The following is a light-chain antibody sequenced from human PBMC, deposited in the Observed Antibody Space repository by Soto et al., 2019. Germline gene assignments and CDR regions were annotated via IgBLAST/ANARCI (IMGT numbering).Light chain of an antibody. Sequence: EIVLTQSPSTLSFSPWERSTLSCMASQSVSSYLAWYQQKPGQAPRLLIYDASNRATGIPARFSGSGSGTDFTLTISRLEPEDFAVYYCQQYGSSPPTFGPGTKVDIK. J-gene: IGKJ3*01. CDR1: QSVSSY. V-gene: IGKV3-20*01. CDR3: QQYGSSPPT. CDR2: DAS.